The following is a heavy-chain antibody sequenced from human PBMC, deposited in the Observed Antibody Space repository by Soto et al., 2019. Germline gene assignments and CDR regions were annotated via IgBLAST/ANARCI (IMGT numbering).Heavy chain of an antibody. CDR2: IKQDGSEK. CDR3: ARAVGLVVVIRHFAY. CDR1: GFTFSSYW. V-gene: IGHV3-7*03. D-gene: IGHD3-22*01. Sequence: EVQLVESGGGLVQPGGSLRLSCAASGFTFSSYWMSWVRQAPGKGLEWVANIKQDGSEKYYVDSVKGRFTISRDNAKNSLYLQMNSLRAEDTAVYYCARAVGLVVVIRHFAYWGQGTLVTVSS. J-gene: IGHJ4*02.